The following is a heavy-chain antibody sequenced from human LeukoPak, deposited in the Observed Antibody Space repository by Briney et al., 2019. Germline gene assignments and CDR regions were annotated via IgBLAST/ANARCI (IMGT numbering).Heavy chain of an antibody. V-gene: IGHV3-33*01. CDR3: ARGRGYSYGSRRLDWFDP. Sequence: GRSLRLSCAASGFTFSSYGMHWVRQAPGKGLKWVAVIWYDGSNKYYADSVKGRFTISRDNSENTLYLQMNSLRAEDTAVYYCARGRGYSYGSRRLDWFDPWGQGTLVTVSS. D-gene: IGHD5-18*01. J-gene: IGHJ5*02. CDR1: GFTFSSYG. CDR2: IWYDGSNK.